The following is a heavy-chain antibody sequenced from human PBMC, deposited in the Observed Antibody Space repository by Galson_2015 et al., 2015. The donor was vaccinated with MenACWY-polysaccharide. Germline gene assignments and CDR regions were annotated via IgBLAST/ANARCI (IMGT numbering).Heavy chain of an antibody. D-gene: IGHD6-13*01. CDR2: IYSGGST. V-gene: IGHV3-66*01. CDR1: GFTFSNAW. J-gene: IGHJ4*02. CDR3: ASLPWIAAVY. Sequence: SLRLSCAASGFTFSNAWMSWVRQAPGKGLEWVSVIYSGGSTYYADSVKGRFTISRDNSKNTLYLQMNSLRAEDTAVYYCASLPWIAAVYWGQGTLVTVSS.